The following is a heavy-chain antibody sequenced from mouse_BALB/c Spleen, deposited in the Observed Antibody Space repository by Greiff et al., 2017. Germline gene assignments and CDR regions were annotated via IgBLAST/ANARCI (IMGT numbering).Heavy chain of an antibody. Sequence: QVQLQQSGAELMKPGASVKISCKATGYTFSSYWIEWVKQRPGHGLEWIGEILPGSGSTNYNEKFKGKATFTADTSSNTAYMQLSSLTSEDSAVYYCARGTTVVAKDWYFDVWGAGTTVTVSS. D-gene: IGHD1-1*01. CDR3: ARGTTVVAKDWYFDV. V-gene: IGHV1-9*01. J-gene: IGHJ1*01. CDR1: GYTFSSYW. CDR2: ILPGSGST.